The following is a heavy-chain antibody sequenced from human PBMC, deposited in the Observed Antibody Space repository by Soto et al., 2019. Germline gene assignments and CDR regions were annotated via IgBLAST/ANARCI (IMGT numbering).Heavy chain of an antibody. CDR2: ISSSSSYI. D-gene: IGHD3-22*01. Sequence: GGSLRLSCAASGFTFSSYSMNWVRQAPGKGLEWVSSISSSSSYIYYADSVKGRFTISRDDAKNSLYLQMNSLRAEDTAVYYCARDPGEYYDSSGYLDYWGQGTLVTVSS. CDR3: ARDPGEYYDSSGYLDY. CDR1: GFTFSSYS. V-gene: IGHV3-21*01. J-gene: IGHJ4*02.